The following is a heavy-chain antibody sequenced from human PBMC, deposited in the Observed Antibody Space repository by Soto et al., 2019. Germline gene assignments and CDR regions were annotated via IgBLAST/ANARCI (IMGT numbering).Heavy chain of an antibody. CDR2: INANSGDT. CDR3: ARVQIVGATTFGGDY. CDR1: GYTFSGHY. J-gene: IGHJ4*02. Sequence: ASVKVSCKASGYTFSGHYMHWIRQAPGQGPEWLGWINANSGDTDRAPKFQDRLTMTTDTSTGTAYMELRSLRSDDTAVYYCARVQIVGATTFGGDYWGQGTLVTVSS. D-gene: IGHD1-26*01. V-gene: IGHV1-2*02.